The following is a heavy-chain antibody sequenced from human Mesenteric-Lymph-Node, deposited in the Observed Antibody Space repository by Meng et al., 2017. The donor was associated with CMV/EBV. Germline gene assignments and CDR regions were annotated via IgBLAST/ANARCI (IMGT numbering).Heavy chain of an antibody. CDR1: FTSYG. Sequence: FTSYGISWVRQAPGQGLEWMGWISAYNGNTNYAQKLQGRVTMTTDTSTSTAYMELRSLRSDDTAVYYCARGPKFIVVVPAAMTFDYWGQGTLVTVSS. J-gene: IGHJ4*02. CDR3: ARGPKFIVVVPAAMTFDY. D-gene: IGHD2-2*01. CDR2: ISAYNGNT. V-gene: IGHV1-18*01.